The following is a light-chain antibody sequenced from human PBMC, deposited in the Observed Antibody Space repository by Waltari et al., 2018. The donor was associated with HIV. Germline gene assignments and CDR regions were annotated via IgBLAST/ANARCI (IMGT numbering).Light chain of an antibody. Sequence: DIQMTQSPYSLSASVGDRVTITCRASQAISNSLAWYQQKPGKAPKLRLYAASRLESGVPSSFSGSRSGTDYALTISSLQPEDFAVYYCQQYFSPPPLTFGGGTKVEIK. V-gene: IGKV1-NL1*01. J-gene: IGKJ4*01. CDR1: QAISNS. CDR3: QQYFSPPPLT. CDR2: AAS.